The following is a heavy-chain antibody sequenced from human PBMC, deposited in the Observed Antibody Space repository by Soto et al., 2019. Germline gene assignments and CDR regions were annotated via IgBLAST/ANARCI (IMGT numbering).Heavy chain of an antibody. J-gene: IGHJ6*02. CDR2: ISSSGGAI. Sequence: EVQLVESGGDLVQPGGSLRLSCAASGFIFSDYTMTWVRQAPGRGLEFVSHISSSGGAIFYAESVKGRFTVSRDNAKNSLYLKMTSLRDDDTAVYFCARDHGGSTWFVGVYYFFGLDVWGQGTAVTVSS. CDR1: GFIFSDYT. V-gene: IGHV3-48*02. CDR3: ARDHGGSTWFVGVYYFFGLDV. D-gene: IGHD6-13*01.